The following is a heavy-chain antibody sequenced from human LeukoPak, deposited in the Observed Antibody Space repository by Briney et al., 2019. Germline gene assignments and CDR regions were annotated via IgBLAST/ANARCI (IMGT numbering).Heavy chain of an antibody. V-gene: IGHV1-2*02. D-gene: IGHD6-13*01. CDR3: ARDAKTIRPGIAAAGTGVGWFDP. Sequence: GASVKVSCKASGYTFTGYYMHWVRQAPGRGLEWMGWTNPNSGGTNYAQKFQGRVTMTRDTSISTAYMELSRLRSDDTAVYYCARDAKTIRPGIAAAGTGVGWFDPWGQGTLVTVSS. CDR1: GYTFTGYY. CDR2: TNPNSGGT. J-gene: IGHJ5*02.